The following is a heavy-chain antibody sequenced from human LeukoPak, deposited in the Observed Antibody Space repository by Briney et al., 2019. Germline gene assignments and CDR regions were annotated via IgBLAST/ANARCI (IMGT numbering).Heavy chain of an antibody. CDR3: ARVSNQYYDFWSGYYLDY. V-gene: IGHV4-59*12. J-gene: IGHJ4*02. CDR1: GGSISSYY. Sequence: PSETLSLTCTVSGGSISSYYGSWIRQPPGKGLEWIGYIYYSGSTNYNPSLKSRVTVSVDRPKNKFSLKLSSVTAADTAVYYCARVSNQYYDFWSGYYLDYWGQGTLVTVSS. D-gene: IGHD3-3*01. CDR2: IYYSGST.